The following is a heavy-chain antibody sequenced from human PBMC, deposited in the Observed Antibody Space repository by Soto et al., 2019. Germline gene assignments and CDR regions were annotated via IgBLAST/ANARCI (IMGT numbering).Heavy chain of an antibody. V-gene: IGHV4-59*08. D-gene: IGHD3-10*01. Sequence: SETLSLTCTVSGGSISSYYWSWIRQPPGKGLEWIGYIYYSGSTNYNPSLKSRVTISVDTSKNQFSLKLSSVTAADTAVYYCATRDYYGSGKYYYYYYYMDVWGKGTTVTVSS. CDR1: GGSISSYY. CDR2: IYYSGST. CDR3: ATRDYYGSGKYYYYYYYMDV. J-gene: IGHJ6*03.